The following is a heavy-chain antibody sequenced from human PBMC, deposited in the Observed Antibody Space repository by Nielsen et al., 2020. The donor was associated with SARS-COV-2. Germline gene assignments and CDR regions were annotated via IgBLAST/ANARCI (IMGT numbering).Heavy chain of an antibody. Sequence: WIRQPPGKGLEWVAVIWYDGSNKYYADSVKGRFTISRDNSKNTLYLQMNSLRAEDTAVYYCARAVGARGDYWGQGTLVTVSS. J-gene: IGHJ4*02. CDR2: IWYDGSNK. CDR3: ARAVGARGDY. V-gene: IGHV3-33*01. D-gene: IGHD3-10*01.